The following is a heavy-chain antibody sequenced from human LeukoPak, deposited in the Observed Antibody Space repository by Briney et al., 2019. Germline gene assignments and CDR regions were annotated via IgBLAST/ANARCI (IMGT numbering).Heavy chain of an antibody. J-gene: IGHJ5*02. CDR3: ARAPREQQLNWFDP. CDR2: ISGSGGSP. CDR1: GFTFSTYA. D-gene: IGHD6-13*01. V-gene: IGHV3-23*01. Sequence: PGGSLRLSCAASGFTFSTYAMSWVRQAPGKGLEWVSAISGSGGSPYYADSVKGRFTISRDNSKDTLYLQMNSLRADDTAVYYCARAPREQQLNWFDPWGQGTLVTVSS.